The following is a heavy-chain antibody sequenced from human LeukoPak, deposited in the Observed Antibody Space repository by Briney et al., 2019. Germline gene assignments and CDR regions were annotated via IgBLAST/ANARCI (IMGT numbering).Heavy chain of an antibody. D-gene: IGHD5-18*01. Sequence: SETLSLTCTVSGGSISNYYWSWIRQPPGKGLEWIGYIFYSGDTTHNPSLKSRVTISIDTPKNQFSLKLTSVTAADTAVYFCARDKQPGDDWGPGTLVTVSS. J-gene: IGHJ4*02. CDR2: IFYSGDT. CDR1: GGSISNYY. CDR3: ARDKQPGDD. V-gene: IGHV4-59*01.